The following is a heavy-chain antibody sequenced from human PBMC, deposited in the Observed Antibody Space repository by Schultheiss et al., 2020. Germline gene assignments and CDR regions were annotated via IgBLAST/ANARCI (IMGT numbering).Heavy chain of an antibody. CDR2: IIPNSGGT. V-gene: IGHV1-2*02. CDR3: ARDHAYASYYYYMDV. CDR1: GGTFSRCN. Sequence: ASVKVSCRASGGTFSRCNISWVRQAPGQGLEWMGRIIPNSGGTNYAQKFQGRVTMTRDTSISTAYMELSRLRSDDTAVYYCARDHAYASYYYYMDVWGKGTTVTVSS. J-gene: IGHJ6*03. D-gene: IGHD4-17*01.